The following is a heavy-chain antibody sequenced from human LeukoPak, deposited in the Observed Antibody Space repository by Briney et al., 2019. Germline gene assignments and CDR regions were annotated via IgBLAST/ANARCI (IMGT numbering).Heavy chain of an antibody. CDR2: IYYSGST. V-gene: IGHV4-59*01. D-gene: IGHD3-10*01. CDR1: GDSISSYY. J-gene: IGHJ5*02. Sequence: SETLSLTCTVSGDSISSYYWSWIRQPPGKGLEWIGYIYYSGSTNYNPSLKSRVTISVDTSKNQFSLKLSSVTAADTAVYYCASSTMVRGSSFWFDPWGQGTLVTVSS. CDR3: ASSTMVRGSSFWFDP.